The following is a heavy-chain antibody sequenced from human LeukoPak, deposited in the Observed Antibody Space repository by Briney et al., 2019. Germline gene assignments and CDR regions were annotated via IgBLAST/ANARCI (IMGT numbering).Heavy chain of an antibody. CDR1: GGSFSDYF. CDR2: ISHSGST. Sequence: PSETLSLTCAVYGGSFSDYFWSWIRQPPGKGLEWIGEISHSGSTAYNPSLRSRVTISGDTSKKQFSLKLSSVTAADTAVYYCARASYSSSWNYYYYGMDVWGQGTTVTVSS. D-gene: IGHD6-13*01. CDR3: ARASYSSSWNYYYYGMDV. V-gene: IGHV4-34*01. J-gene: IGHJ6*02.